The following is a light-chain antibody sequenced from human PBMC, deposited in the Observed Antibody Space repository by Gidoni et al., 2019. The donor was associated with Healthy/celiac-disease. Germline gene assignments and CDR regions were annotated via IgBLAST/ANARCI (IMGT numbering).Light chain of an antibody. V-gene: IGKV1-39*01. J-gene: IGKJ5*01. Sequence: DIQMTQCPSSLSASVGDRVTITCRASQSISSYLTWYQQKPGKAPELLIYAASSLQSGVPSRFSGSGSGTDFTLTISSLQPEDFATYYCQQSYSIPLTFGQGTRVEIK. CDR2: AAS. CDR3: QQSYSIPLT. CDR1: QSISSY.